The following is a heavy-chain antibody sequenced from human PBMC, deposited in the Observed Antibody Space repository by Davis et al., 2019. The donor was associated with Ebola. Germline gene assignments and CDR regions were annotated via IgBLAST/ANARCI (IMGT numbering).Heavy chain of an antibody. CDR3: AAADIVVVVDGTSYPHAFDT. Sequence: PGGSLRLSCAASGFTFSNYAMSWVRQAPGKGLEWVSSISSSSNYIYYADSMKGRFTISRDNAKNSLFLQMNSLRAEDTAVYYCAAADIVVVVDGTSYPHAFDTWGQGTVVTVSS. J-gene: IGHJ3*02. CDR1: GFTFSNYA. D-gene: IGHD2-15*01. CDR2: ISSSSNYI. V-gene: IGHV3-21*01.